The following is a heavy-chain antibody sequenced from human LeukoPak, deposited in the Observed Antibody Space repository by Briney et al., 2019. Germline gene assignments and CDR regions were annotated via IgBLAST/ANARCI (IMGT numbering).Heavy chain of an antibody. J-gene: IGHJ4*02. D-gene: IGHD2-2*02. V-gene: IGHV3-23*01. CDR1: GFTFNDFA. CDR3: AKGGYTSPYDY. CDR2: IRASDPST. Sequence: GGSLRLSCTASGFTFNDFAMTWVRQAPGKGLEWVSTIRASDPSTYYADSVKGRFTTSRDNSKNSVHLQMNSLRDDDTAIYFCAKGGYTSPYDYWGQGTLVTV.